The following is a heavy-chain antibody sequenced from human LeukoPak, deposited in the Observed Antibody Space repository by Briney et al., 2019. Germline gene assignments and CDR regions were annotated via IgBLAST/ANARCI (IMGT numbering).Heavy chain of an antibody. J-gene: IGHJ6*03. V-gene: IGHV3-7*01. CDR3: ARMRFSRSYHMDV. D-gene: IGHD3-3*01. Sequence: GGSLRLSCAASGFTFSSYWMSWVRQAPGKGLEWVANIKQDGSEKYYVDSVEGRFTISRDNAKNSLYLQMNSLRAGDTAVYYCARMRFSRSYHMDVWGKGTTVTVSS. CDR2: IKQDGSEK. CDR1: GFTFSSYW.